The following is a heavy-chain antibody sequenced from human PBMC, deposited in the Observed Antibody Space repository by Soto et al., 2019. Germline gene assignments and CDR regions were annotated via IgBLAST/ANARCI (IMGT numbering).Heavy chain of an antibody. Sequence: PGESLKISCKGSGYSFTSYWISWVRQMPGKGLEWMGRIDPSDSYTNYSPSFQGHVTISADKSISTAYLQWSSLKASDTAMYYCATARYFDWLGTPYYYYYGMDVRGQGTTVTVSS. V-gene: IGHV5-10-1*01. J-gene: IGHJ6*02. D-gene: IGHD3-9*01. CDR1: GYSFTSYW. CDR3: ATARYFDWLGTPYYYYYGMDV. CDR2: IDPSDSYT.